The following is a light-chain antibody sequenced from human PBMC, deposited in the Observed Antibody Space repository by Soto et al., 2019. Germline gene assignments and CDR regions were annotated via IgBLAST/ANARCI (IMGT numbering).Light chain of an antibody. CDR3: QEYNNWPLMYT. Sequence: EIVMTQSPATLSVSPGERATLSCRASQSVSSNLAWYQQKPGQAPRLLIYGASTRATGIPARFSGSGSGTEVTLTISSLQSEDFAVYCCQEYNNWPLMYTFGQGTKLEIK. CDR2: GAS. CDR1: QSVSSN. V-gene: IGKV3-15*01. J-gene: IGKJ2*01.